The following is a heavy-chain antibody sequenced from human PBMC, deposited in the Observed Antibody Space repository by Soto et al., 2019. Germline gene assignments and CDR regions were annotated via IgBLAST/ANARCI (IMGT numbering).Heavy chain of an antibody. J-gene: IGHJ4*02. CDR1: GYTFTKYG. CDR2: ISAYNGNT. CDR3: AREVAAAGGEYDY. V-gene: IGHV1-18*01. D-gene: IGHD6-13*01. Sequence: QVQLVQSGAEVKNPGASVKVSCKASGYTFTKYGIGWVRQAPGQGLEWMGWISAYNGNTNYAQKLQGRVTMTTDTATSTADMELRSLRPDDTAVYYCAREVAAAGGEYDYWGQGTLVTVSS.